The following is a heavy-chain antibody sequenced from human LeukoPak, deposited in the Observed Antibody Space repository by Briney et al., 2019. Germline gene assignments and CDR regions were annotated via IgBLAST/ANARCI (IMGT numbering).Heavy chain of an antibody. V-gene: IGHV1-2*02. Sequence: ASVKVSCKASGYTFTGYYMHWVRQAPGQGLELMGWVNPNSGGTNYAQKFQGRVTMTRDTSISTAYMELSRLRSDDTAVYYCARGYDFWSGYQHWGQGTLVTVSS. D-gene: IGHD3-3*01. CDR2: VNPNSGGT. J-gene: IGHJ4*02. CDR3: ARGYDFWSGYQH. CDR1: GYTFTGYY.